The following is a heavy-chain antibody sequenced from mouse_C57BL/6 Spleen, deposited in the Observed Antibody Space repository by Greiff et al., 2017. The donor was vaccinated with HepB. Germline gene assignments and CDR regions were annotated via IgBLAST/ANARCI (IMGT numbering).Heavy chain of an antibody. CDR1: GYTFTSYW. V-gene: IGHV1-69*01. CDR3: ASDGYYKGIDV. J-gene: IGHJ1*03. CDR2: IDPSDSYT. Sequence: QVQLQQPGAELVMPGASVKLSCKASGYTFTSYWMHWVKQRPGQGLEWIGEIDPSDSYTNYNQKFKGKSTLTVDKSSSTAYMQLSSLPSEDSAVYYCASDGYYKGIDVWGTGTTVTVSS. D-gene: IGHD2-3*01.